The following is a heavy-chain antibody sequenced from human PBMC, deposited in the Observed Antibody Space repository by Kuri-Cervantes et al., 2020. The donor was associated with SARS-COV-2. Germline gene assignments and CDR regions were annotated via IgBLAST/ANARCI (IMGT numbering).Heavy chain of an antibody. V-gene: IGHV4-39*02. D-gene: IGHD3-3*01. CDR1: GGSLTSGDYY. Sequence: SETLSLTCTVSGGSLTSGDYYWTWVRQPPGKGLEWIGNIYYSGSASYNPSLKSRVTISVDTSKNQFSLKLSSVTAADTAVYYCARDRKLEIRITIFGVVGEERYFDLWGRGTLVTVSS. CDR3: ARDRKLEIRITIFGVVGEERYFDL. J-gene: IGHJ2*01. CDR2: IYYSGSA.